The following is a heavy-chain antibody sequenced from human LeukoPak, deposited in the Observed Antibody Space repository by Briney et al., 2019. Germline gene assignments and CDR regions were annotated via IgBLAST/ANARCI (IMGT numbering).Heavy chain of an antibody. J-gene: IGHJ3*02. D-gene: IGHD4-17*01. CDR1: GFTFSSYG. CDR3: ARDHDYGDAFDI. CDR2: IWYDGSNK. Sequence: GGSLRLSCAASGFTFSSYGMHWVRQAPGKGLEWVAVIWYDGSNKYYADSVKGRFTISRDNSKNTLYLQMNSPRAEDTAVYYCARDHDYGDAFDIWGQGTMVTVSS. V-gene: IGHV3-33*01.